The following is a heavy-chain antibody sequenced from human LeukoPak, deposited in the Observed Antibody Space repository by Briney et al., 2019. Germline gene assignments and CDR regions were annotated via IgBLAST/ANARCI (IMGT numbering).Heavy chain of an antibody. D-gene: IGHD3-10*01. CDR1: GHFISSGYY. CDR3: ARAGYGSGSYGFYFDY. V-gene: IGHV4-38-2*01. CDR2: IYQSGST. Sequence: SETLSLTCAVSGHFISSGYYWGWIWQPPGKGLEWIGSIYQSGSTYYNPSLKSRVTISLDTSKNQFSLKLSSVTAADTAVYYCARAGYGSGSYGFYFDYWGQGTLVTVSS. J-gene: IGHJ4*02.